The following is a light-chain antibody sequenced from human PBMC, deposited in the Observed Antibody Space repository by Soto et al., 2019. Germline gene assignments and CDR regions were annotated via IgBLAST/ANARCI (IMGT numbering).Light chain of an antibody. CDR2: DVN. J-gene: IGLJ1*01. Sequence: QSALTQPASVSGSPGQSITMSCTGTSSDVGGYNHVSWYQQSPGRAPKVMIYDVNNRPLGVSNRFSGAKSGNTASLTISGLQAEDEADYYCSSYTTLSNGYVFGTGTKLTVL. V-gene: IGLV2-14*01. CDR1: SSDVGGYNH. CDR3: SSYTTLSNGYV.